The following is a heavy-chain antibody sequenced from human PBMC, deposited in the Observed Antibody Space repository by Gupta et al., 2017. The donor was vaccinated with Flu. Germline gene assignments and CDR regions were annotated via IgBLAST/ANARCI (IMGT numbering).Heavy chain of an antibody. CDR2: ISGSGGST. CDR3: AKDVYDSSGYYYSFDDY. J-gene: IGHJ4*02. CDR1: GFTFSRYA. V-gene: IGHV3-23*01. Sequence: EVQLLESGGGLVQPGGSLRLSCAASGFTFSRYAMRWVRQAPGKGLEWVSAISGSGGSTYYADSVKGRFTISRDNSKNTLYLQMNSLRAEDTAVYYCAKDVYDSSGYYYSFDDYWGQGTLVTVSS. D-gene: IGHD3-22*01.